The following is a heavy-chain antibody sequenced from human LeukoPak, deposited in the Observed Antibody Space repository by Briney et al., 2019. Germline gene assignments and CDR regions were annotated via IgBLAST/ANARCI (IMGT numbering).Heavy chain of an antibody. Sequence: PSETLSLTCTVSGGSTSSGSYYWSWIRQPAGKGLEWIGRIYTSGSTNYNPSLKSRVTISVDTSKNQFSLKLSSVTAADTAVYYCASRKLGNDYWGQGTLVTVSS. CDR3: ASRKLGNDY. CDR1: GGSTSSGSYY. CDR2: IYTSGST. J-gene: IGHJ4*02. D-gene: IGHD7-27*01. V-gene: IGHV4-61*02.